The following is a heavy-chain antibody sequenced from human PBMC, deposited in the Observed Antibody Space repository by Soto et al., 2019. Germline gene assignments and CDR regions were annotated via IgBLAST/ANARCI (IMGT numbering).Heavy chain of an antibody. V-gene: IGHV3-33*01. CDR3: ARDSVSWNDEHYAFDI. CDR2: IWYDGSNK. D-gene: IGHD1-1*01. J-gene: IGHJ3*02. Sequence: QVQLVESGGGVVQPGRSLRLSCAASGFTFSSYGMHWVRQAPGKGLEWVAVIWYDGSNKYYADSVKGRFTISRDNSKKMRYRQMNSLRAEDTAVYYCARDSVSWNDEHYAFDIWGQGTMVTVSS. CDR1: GFTFSSYG.